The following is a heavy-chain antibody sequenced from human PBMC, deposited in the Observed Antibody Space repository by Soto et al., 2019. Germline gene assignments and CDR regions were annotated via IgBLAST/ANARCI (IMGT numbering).Heavy chain of an antibody. CDR3: ARRYGSAIDY. V-gene: IGHV4-59*08. D-gene: IGHD1-26*01. CDR2: IYYSGST. CDR1: GGTISSWY. Sequence: PSVTLSLTCTVSGGTISSWYWSWIRQPPGKRLEWIGYIYYSGSTNCNPSLKSRVTISVDTSKNQFSLKLSFVTAADTAVYYCARRYGSAIDYWGQGTLVTVSS. J-gene: IGHJ4*02.